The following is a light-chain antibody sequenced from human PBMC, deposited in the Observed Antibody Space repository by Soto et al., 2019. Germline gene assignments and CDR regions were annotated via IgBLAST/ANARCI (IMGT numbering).Light chain of an antibody. CDR2: EVS. Sequence: QSALTQPPSASGSPGQSVTISCTGTSSDVGGYNYVSWYQQHPGKAPKLMIYEVSKRPSGVPDRFSGSKSGNTASLTVSGLQAEDEADYYCSNRRVFGGGTKLTVL. CDR1: SSDVGGYNY. V-gene: IGLV2-8*01. CDR3: SNRRV. J-gene: IGLJ3*02.